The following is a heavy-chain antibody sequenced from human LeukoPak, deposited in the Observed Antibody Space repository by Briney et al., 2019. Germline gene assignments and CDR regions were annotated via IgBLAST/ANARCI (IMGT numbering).Heavy chain of an antibody. CDR1: GFTPSSYE. J-gene: IGHJ4*02. D-gene: IGHD2-8*01. Sequence: GESLRLSCVVSGFTPSSYEMNWVRQAPGKGLEWISYISRSGGDTLYADSVRGRFTISRDNAKNSLYLLMNSLGAEDTAVYYCARDNGNKYYFDYWGQGTLVTVSS. V-gene: IGHV3-48*03. CDR3: ARDNGNKYYFDY. CDR2: ISRSGGDT.